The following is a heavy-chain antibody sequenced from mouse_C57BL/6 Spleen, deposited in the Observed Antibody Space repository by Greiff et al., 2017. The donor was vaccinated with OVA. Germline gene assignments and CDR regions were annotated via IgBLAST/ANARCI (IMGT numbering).Heavy chain of an antibody. Sequence: VKLQQPGAELVMPGASVKLSCKASGYTFTSYWMHWVKQRPGQGLEWIGEIDPSDSYTNYNQKFKGKSTLTVDKSSSTAYMQLSSLTSEDSAVYYCARYGYYGSSYDYWGQGTTLTVSS. J-gene: IGHJ2*01. V-gene: IGHV1-69*01. CDR1: GYTFTSYW. D-gene: IGHD1-1*01. CDR3: ARYGYYGSSYDY. CDR2: IDPSDSYT.